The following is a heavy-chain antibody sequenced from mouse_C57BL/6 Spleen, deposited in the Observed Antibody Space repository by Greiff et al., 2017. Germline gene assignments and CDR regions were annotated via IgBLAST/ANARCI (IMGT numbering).Heavy chain of an antibody. CDR1: GFTFTDYG. J-gene: IGHJ2*01. CDR3: ARDYYGSSYYFDY. Sequence: EVQLVESGRGLVQPARSLSLTCAVSGFTFTDYGVHWVRQAPEKGLEWVAYISSGSSTIYYADTVKGPFTMSGDNAKKSLVLQMTSLRSEDTAMFYCARDYYGSSYYFDYWGQGTTLPVSS. D-gene: IGHD1-1*01. CDR2: ISSGSSTI. V-gene: IGHV5-17*01.